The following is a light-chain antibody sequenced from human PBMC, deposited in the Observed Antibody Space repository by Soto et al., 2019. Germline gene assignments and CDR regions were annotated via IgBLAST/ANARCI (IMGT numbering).Light chain of an antibody. Sequence: EVVLTQSPATLSLSPEEVATLSCRASQSVGNYLAWYQQKPGHAPRLHIYVTSNRAAGIPARFSGSGSGTDFTLTISSLEPEDFAVYYCQQRSSWPFTFGPGTKVDIK. V-gene: IGKV3-11*01. CDR3: QQRSSWPFT. J-gene: IGKJ3*01. CDR2: VTS. CDR1: QSVGNY.